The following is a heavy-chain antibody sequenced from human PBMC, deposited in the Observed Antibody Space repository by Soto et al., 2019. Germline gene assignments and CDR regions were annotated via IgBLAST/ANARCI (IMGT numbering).Heavy chain of an antibody. CDR2: IIPIFGTA. J-gene: IGHJ6*02. V-gene: IGHV1-69*13. Sequence: SVKVSCKASGGTFSSYAISWVRQAPGQGLEWMGGIIPIFGTANYAQKFQGRVTITADESTSTAYMELSSLRSEDTAVYYCARVVRGVIITFNYYGMDVWGQGTTVTVS. CDR1: GGTFSSYA. D-gene: IGHD3-10*01. CDR3: ARVVRGVIITFNYYGMDV.